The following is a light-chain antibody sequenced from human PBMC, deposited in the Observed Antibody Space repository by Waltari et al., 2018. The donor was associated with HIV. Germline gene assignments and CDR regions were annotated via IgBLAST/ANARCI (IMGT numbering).Light chain of an antibody. V-gene: IGLV3-21*04. J-gene: IGLJ3*02. CDR3: QVWDSSSDHRGV. CDR2: YDR. CDR1: NVGSKG. Sequence: SYVVSQPPSVSVAPGQTARMTCEGNNVGSKGVHWYQKKPDQAPILVIYYDRDRPSGITERFSGSNFGNTATLTITSVEAGDEADYYCQVWDSSSDHRGVFGGGTKLTVL.